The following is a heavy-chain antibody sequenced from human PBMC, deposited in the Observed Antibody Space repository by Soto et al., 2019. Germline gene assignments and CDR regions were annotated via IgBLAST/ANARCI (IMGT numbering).Heavy chain of an antibody. Sequence: TSETLSLTCTVSGGSISSNYWSWIRQPPGKGLEWIGYIYYSGSTNYNPSLKSRVTISVDTSKNQFSLKLSSVTAAYSAVYYCARQQWLVLNAFDIWGQGTMVTVSS. CDR3: ARQQWLVLNAFDI. CDR2: IYYSGST. J-gene: IGHJ3*02. CDR1: GGSISSNY. D-gene: IGHD6-19*01. V-gene: IGHV4-59*01.